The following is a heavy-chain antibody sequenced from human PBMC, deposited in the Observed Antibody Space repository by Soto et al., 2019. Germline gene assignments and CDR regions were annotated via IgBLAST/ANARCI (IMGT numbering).Heavy chain of an antibody. CDR1: GFTFSNAW. J-gene: IGHJ6*02. Sequence: GGSLRLSCAASGFTFSNAWMNWVRQAPGKGLEWVGRIKSKTVGRTKDYAAPVKGRFTISRDDSKNKLYLQMNSLKTEDTAVYYCTTDYYGSGRYYYYYYGMDVWGQGTTVTVSS. CDR2: IKSKTVGRTK. CDR3: TTDYYGSGRYYYYYYGMDV. V-gene: IGHV3-15*07. D-gene: IGHD3-10*01.